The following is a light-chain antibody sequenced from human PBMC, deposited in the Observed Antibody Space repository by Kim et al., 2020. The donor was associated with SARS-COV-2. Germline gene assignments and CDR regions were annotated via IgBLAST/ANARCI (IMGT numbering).Light chain of an antibody. CDR3: MQGTPWPPIT. V-gene: IGKV2-30*02. CDR2: RVS. Sequence: DVAMTQSPLSLPVTLGQPASISCRSSQSLVHSDGSTYLNWFQQRPGQSPRRLIYRVSNRDSGVPDRFSGSGSGTDFTLKISRVEAEDVGVYYCMQGTPWPPITFGQETRLEIK. J-gene: IGKJ5*01. CDR1: QSLVHSDGSTY.